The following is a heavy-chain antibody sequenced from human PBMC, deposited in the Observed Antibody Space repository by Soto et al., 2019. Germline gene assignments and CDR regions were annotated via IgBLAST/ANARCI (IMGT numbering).Heavy chain of an antibody. D-gene: IGHD1-1*01. J-gene: IGHJ4*02. V-gene: IGHV4-59*01. CDR3: ARHYPIGNNWNYFDY. CDR1: GGSISSYY. CDR2: IFYSRST. Sequence: PSETLSLTCTVSGGSISSYYWGWIRQPPGNGLEWIGYIFYSRSTNYNPPLEGRVTISVDTSKNQFSLKVSSVTAADTAVYYCARHYPIGNNWNYFDYWGQGTLVTVSS.